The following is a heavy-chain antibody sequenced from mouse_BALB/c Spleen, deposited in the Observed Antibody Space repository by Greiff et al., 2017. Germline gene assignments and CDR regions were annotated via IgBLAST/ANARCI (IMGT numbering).Heavy chain of an antibody. V-gene: IGHV5-4*02. CDR3: ARDGLPMDY. CDR2: ISDGGSYT. J-gene: IGHJ4*01. CDR1: GFTFSDYY. Sequence: EVQLVESGGGLVKPGGSLKLSCAASGFTFSDYYMYWVRQTPEKRLEWVATISDGGSYTYYPDSVKGRFTISRDNAKNNLYLQMSSLKSEDTAMYYCARDGLPMDYWGQGTSVTVSS.